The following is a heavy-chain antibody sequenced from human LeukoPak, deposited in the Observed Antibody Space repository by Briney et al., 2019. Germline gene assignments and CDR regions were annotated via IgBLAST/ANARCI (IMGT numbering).Heavy chain of an antibody. CDR2: INPNSGGT. CDR3: ARGDAQLVSLDY. Sequence: ASVKVSCKASGYTFTGYYMHWVRQAPGQGLEWMGWINPNSGGTNYAQKFQGWVTMTRDTSISTAYMELSRLRSDDTAEYYCARGDAQLVSLDYWGQGTLVTVSS. J-gene: IGHJ4*02. V-gene: IGHV1-2*04. CDR1: GYTFTGYY. D-gene: IGHD6-6*01.